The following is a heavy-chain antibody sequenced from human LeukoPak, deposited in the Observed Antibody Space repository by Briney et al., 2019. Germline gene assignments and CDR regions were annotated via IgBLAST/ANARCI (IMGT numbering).Heavy chain of an antibody. CDR2: IYYSGST. V-gene: IGHV4-39*01. Sequence: KPSHTLSLTCTVSGGSISSSSYYWGWIRQPPGNGLERIGSIYYSGSTYYNPYFKSRVTISVDTSKNQFSLKLSTVTAADTAVYYCASPATYYYGSGSYETFDYWGQGTLVTVSS. J-gene: IGHJ4*02. CDR1: GGSISSSSYY. CDR3: ASPATYYYGSGSYETFDY. D-gene: IGHD3-10*01.